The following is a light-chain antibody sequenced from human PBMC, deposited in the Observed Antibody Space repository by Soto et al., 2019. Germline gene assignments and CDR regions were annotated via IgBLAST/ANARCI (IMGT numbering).Light chain of an antibody. V-gene: IGKV3-20*01. CDR3: QQYSKSPWT. CDR1: QSVRSSY. J-gene: IGKJ1*01. CDR2: GAS. Sequence: EIVLTQSPGTLSLSPGDRATLSCRASQSVRSSYLAWYQQKPGQAPRVLIYGASTRATGIPDRFSGSGSGTDFTLTISRLEPEDFAMYYWQQYSKSPWTFGQGTKVEIK.